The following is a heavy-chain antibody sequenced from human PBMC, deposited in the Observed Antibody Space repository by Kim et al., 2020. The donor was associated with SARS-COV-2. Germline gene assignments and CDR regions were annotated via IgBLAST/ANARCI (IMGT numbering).Heavy chain of an antibody. J-gene: IGHJ3*02. V-gene: IGHV4-59*01. Sequence: SETLSLTCTVSGGSISSYYWSWIRQPPGKGLEWIGYIYYSGSTNYNPSLKSRVTISVDTSKNQFSLKLSSVTAADTAVYYCASSSGWSIDAFDIWGQGTMVTVSS. CDR1: GGSISSYY. CDR3: ASSSGWSIDAFDI. CDR2: IYYSGST. D-gene: IGHD6-19*01.